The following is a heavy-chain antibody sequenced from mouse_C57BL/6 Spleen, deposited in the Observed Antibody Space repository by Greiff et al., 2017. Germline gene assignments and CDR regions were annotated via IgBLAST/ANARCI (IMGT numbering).Heavy chain of an antibody. D-gene: IGHD2-4*01. Sequence: EVKLVESGGGLVQPGGSLSLSCAASGFTFTDYYMSWVRQPPGKALEWLGFIRNKANGYTTEYSASVKGRFTISRDNSQSILYLQMNALRAEDIATYYCARWPNYDYDDYYAMDYWGQGTSVTVSS. CDR3: ARWPNYDYDDYYAMDY. CDR1: GFTFTDYY. J-gene: IGHJ4*01. CDR2: IRNKANGYTT. V-gene: IGHV7-3*01.